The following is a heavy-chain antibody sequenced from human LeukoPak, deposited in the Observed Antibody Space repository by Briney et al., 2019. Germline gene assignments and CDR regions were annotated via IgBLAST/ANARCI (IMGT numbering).Heavy chain of an antibody. D-gene: IGHD2-2*01. CDR1: GFTFSDYG. Sequence: GGSLRLSCAAAGFTFSDYGMNWVRQAPGKGLEGVAFIRYDGSNKYYADSVKGRFTISRDNSKNTLYLQMNSLRAEDTAVYYCAKDRLGYCSSTTCYGFDYWGQGTLVTVSS. V-gene: IGHV3-30*02. J-gene: IGHJ4*02. CDR2: IRYDGSNK. CDR3: AKDRLGYCSSTTCYGFDY.